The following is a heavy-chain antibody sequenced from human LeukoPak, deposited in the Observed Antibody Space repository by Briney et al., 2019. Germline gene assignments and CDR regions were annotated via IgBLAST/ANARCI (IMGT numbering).Heavy chain of an antibody. CDR3: AKALAAAVSWFDP. CDR1: GFTFSSYA. J-gene: IGHJ5*02. Sequence: GGSLRLSCAASGFTFSSYAMSLVRQAPGKGLEWVSAISGSGGSTYYADSVKGRFTISRDNSKNTLYLQMNGLRAEDTAVYYCAKALAAAVSWFDPWGQGTLVTVSS. V-gene: IGHV3-23*01. D-gene: IGHD6-13*01. CDR2: ISGSGGST.